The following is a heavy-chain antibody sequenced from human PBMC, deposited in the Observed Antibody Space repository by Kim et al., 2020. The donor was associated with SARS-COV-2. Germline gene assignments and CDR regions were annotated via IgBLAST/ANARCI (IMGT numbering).Heavy chain of an antibody. CDR3: ARAKGGITGTGDYYGMDV. CDR2: ISAYNGNT. V-gene: IGHV1-18*01. D-gene: IGHD1-7*01. J-gene: IGHJ6*02. CDR1: GYTFTSYG. Sequence: ASVKVSCKASGYTFTSYGISWVRPAPGQGLEWMGWISAYNGNTNYAQKLQGRVTMTTDTSTSTAYMELRSLRSDDTAVYYCARAKGGITGTGDYYGMDVWGQGTTVTVSS.